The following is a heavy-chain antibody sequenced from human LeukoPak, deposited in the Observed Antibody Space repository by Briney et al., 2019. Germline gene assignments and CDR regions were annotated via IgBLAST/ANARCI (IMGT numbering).Heavy chain of an antibody. V-gene: IGHV1-18*01. D-gene: IGHD6-19*01. CDR3: AIAGGWAREDYKADAFHI. Sequence: ASVKVSCKASGYTFSNYGITWVRQAPGQGLERMGWITPYSGNTDYAQHLQGRVTMTTDTSTTTAYMELRSLGSDDTAVYYCAIAGGWAREDYKADAFHIWGQGTMVTVSS. CDR1: GYTFSNYG. J-gene: IGHJ3*02. CDR2: ITPYSGNT.